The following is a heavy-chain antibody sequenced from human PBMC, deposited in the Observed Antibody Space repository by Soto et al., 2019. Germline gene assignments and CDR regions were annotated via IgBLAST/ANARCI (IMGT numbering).Heavy chain of an antibody. CDR1: GGTFSNHA. J-gene: IGHJ3*02. D-gene: IGHD6-13*01. V-gene: IGHV1-69*12. Sequence: QVQLVQSGAEVKKPGSSVKVSCKASGGTFSNHAINWVRQAPGQGLEWMGRIIPIFTTTDHAQRFQGRVTITADESTITAYMELSSLKHDATAVYYCAREVAADGTFREDVFDIWGQGTMVTVSS. CDR2: IIPIFTTT. CDR3: AREVAADGTFREDVFDI.